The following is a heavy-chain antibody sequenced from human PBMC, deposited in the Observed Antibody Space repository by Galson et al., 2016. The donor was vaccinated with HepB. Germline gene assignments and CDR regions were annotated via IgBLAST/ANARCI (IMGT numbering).Heavy chain of an antibody. D-gene: IGHD3-10*01. J-gene: IGHJ6*02. CDR1: GASISSGSYY. Sequence: TLSLTCIVSGASISSGSYYWSWIRQHPGKGLELIGNIYYNGDTYYNPSLKSRVIISVDKSTNPFSLKLSSVTAADSAVYYCARDSGWGSFPLFYYFGLDVWGRGTTVIVSS. CDR2: IYYNGDT. CDR3: ARDSGWGSFPLFYYFGLDV. V-gene: IGHV4-31*03.